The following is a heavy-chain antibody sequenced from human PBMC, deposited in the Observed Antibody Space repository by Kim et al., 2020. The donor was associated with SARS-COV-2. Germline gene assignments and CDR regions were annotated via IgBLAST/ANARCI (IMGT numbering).Heavy chain of an antibody. V-gene: IGHV3-30*04. Sequence: GGSLRLSCAASGFTFSSYAMHWVRQAPGKGLEWVAVISYDGSNKYYADSVKGRFTISRDNSKNTLYLQMNSLRAEDTAVYYCARDRVRYSSGWYGIGYWGQGTLVTVSS. D-gene: IGHD6-19*01. CDR1: GFTFSSYA. CDR3: ARDRVRYSSGWYGIGY. J-gene: IGHJ4*02. CDR2: ISYDGSNK.